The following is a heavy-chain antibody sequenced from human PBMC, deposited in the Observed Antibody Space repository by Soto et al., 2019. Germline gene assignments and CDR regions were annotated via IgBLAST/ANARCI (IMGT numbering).Heavy chain of an antibody. V-gene: IGHV2-70*01. Sequence: SGPTLVNPTQTLTLTCTFPGFSLSTSGMCVSWIRQPPGKALEWLALIDWDDDKYYSTSLKTRLTISKDTSKNQVVLTMTNMDPVDTATYYCARTNIVVVPAAKYYYYGMDVWGRGTTVTVSS. CDR2: IDWDDDK. D-gene: IGHD2-2*01. CDR1: GFSLSTSGMC. CDR3: ARTNIVVVPAAKYYYYGMDV. J-gene: IGHJ6*02.